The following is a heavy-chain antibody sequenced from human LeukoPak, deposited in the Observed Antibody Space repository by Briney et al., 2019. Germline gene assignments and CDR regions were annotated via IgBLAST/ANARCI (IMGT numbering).Heavy chain of an antibody. CDR1: GFTFSGYA. CDR3: AKGRTMIVVAFDY. CDR2: ISGSGGST. V-gene: IGHV3-23*01. J-gene: IGHJ4*02. Sequence: PGGSLRLSCAASGFTFSGYAMSWVRQAPGKGLEWVSAISGSGGSTYYADSVRGRFTISRDNSKNTLYPQMNSLRAEDTAVYYCAKGRTMIVVAFDYWGQGTLVTVSS. D-gene: IGHD3-22*01.